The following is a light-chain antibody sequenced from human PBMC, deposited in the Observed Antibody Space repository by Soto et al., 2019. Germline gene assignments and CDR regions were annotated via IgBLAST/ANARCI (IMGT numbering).Light chain of an antibody. V-gene: IGKV3-15*01. CDR2: GAS. J-gene: IGKJ4*01. Sequence: EIVMTQSPATLSVSPGERATLSCRASQSVSSNLVWYQQKPGQAPRLLIYGASTRATGIPARFSGSGSGTDFTLTISSLQSEDLAVYYCQQYDSWPPLTFGGGNKVEIK. CDR3: QQYDSWPPLT. CDR1: QSVSSN.